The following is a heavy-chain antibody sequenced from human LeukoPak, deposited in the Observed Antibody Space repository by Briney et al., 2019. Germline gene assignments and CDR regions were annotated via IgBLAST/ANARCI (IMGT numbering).Heavy chain of an antibody. CDR1: GGTFSSYA. CDR3: ARLCPTPSNYYDILTGRFSGAFDI. Sequence: SVKVSCKASGGTFSSYAISWVRQAPGQGLEWMGGIIPIFGTANYAQKFQGRVTITADKSTSTAYMELSSLRSEDTAVYCCARLCPTPSNYYDILTGRFSGAFDIWGQGTMVTVSS. CDR2: IIPIFGTA. D-gene: IGHD3-9*01. J-gene: IGHJ3*02. V-gene: IGHV1-69*06.